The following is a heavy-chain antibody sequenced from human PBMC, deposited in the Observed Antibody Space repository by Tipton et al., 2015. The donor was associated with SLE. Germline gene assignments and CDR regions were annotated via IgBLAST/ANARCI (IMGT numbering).Heavy chain of an antibody. J-gene: IGHJ5*01. V-gene: IGHV3-7*05. CDR2: IKKDGSEK. CDR3: AKEYHRYSSGCLDS. D-gene: IGHD6-19*01. CDR1: GFTFSSYW. Sequence: SLRLSCATSGFTFSSYWMTWVRQPPGKGLEWVANIKKDGSEKYYVDSVKGRFTISRDNAKNTLYLQMNSLRAEDTAVYYCAKEYHRYSSGCLDSWGQGTLVTVSS.